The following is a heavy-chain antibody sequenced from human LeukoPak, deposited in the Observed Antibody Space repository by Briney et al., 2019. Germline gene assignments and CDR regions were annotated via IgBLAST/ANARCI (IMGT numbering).Heavy chain of an antibody. CDR3: ARGGLLLWFGFDY. V-gene: IGHV4-34*01. Sequence: PSETLSLTCAVYGGSFSGYYWSWIRQPPGKGLEWIGEINHSGSTNYNPSLKSRVTISVDTSKNQFSLKLSSVTAADTAVYCCARGGLLLWFGFDYWGQGTLVTVSS. J-gene: IGHJ4*02. CDR1: GGSFSGYY. CDR2: INHSGST. D-gene: IGHD3-10*01.